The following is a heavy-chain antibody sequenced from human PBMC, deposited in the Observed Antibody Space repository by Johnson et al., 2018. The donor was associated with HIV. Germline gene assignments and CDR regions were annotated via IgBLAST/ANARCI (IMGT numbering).Heavy chain of an antibody. D-gene: IGHD3-16*01. CDR2: ISGSGGST. Sequence: MQLVESGGGVVRPGGSLRLSCAASGFTFSSYAMSWVRQAPGKGLEWVSAISGSGGSTYYADSVKGRFTISRDNSKNTLYLQMNSLRAEDTAVYFCARAYTYGAFDLWGQGTLVTVSS. V-gene: IGHV3-23*04. CDR1: GFTFSSYA. CDR3: ARAYTYGAFDL. J-gene: IGHJ3*01.